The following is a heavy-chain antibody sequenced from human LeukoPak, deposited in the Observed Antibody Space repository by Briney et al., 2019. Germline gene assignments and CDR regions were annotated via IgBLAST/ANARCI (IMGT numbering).Heavy chain of an antibody. CDR2: ISAYNGNT. V-gene: IGHV1-18*01. D-gene: IGHD3-22*01. CDR3: ARDIADSRGYPHAFDI. J-gene: IGHJ3*02. Sequence: GASVKVSCKASGYTFSSYGISWVRQAPGQGLEWMGWISAYNGNTNYAQKVQGRVTMTTDTSKSTDYMELRSLRSDDTAVYLCARDIADSRGYPHAFDIWGQGTMVTVSS. CDR1: GYTFSSYG.